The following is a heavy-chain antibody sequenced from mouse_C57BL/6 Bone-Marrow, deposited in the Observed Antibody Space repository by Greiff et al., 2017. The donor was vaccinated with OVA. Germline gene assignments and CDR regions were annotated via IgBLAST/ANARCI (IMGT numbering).Heavy chain of an antibody. V-gene: IGHV14-4*01. CDR1: GFTIKDDY. J-gene: IGHJ3*01. CDR2: IDPENGDT. CDR3: TVYYDYVQFAY. Sequence: EVQLQQSGAELVRPGASVKLSCTASGFTIKDDYMHWVKQRPEQGLEWIGWIDPENGDTEYASKFQGKATITADTSSNTAYLQLSSLTSEDTAVYYCTVYYDYVQFAYWGQGTLVTVSA. D-gene: IGHD2-4*01.